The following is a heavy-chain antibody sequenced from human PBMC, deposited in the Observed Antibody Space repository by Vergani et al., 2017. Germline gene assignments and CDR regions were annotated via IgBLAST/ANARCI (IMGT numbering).Heavy chain of an antibody. J-gene: IGHJ6*03. CDR1: GGTFSSYA. CDR3: ARDQQQLAHYYYYYMDV. V-gene: IGHV1-69*12. Sequence: QVQLVQSGAEVKKPGSSVKVSCKASGGTFSSYAISWVRQAPGQGLEWMGGIIPIFGTANYAQKFQGRVTITADESTSTAYMELSSLRSEDTAVYYCARDQQQLAHYYYYYMDVWGKGTTVTVSS. D-gene: IGHD6-13*01. CDR2: IIPIFGTA.